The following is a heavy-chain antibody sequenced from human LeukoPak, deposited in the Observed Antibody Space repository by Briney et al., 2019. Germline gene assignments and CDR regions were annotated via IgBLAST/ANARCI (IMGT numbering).Heavy chain of an antibody. CDR2: IYTSGST. CDR3: ARSHIAPYFDY. J-gene: IGHJ4*02. CDR1: GGSISSGSYY. Sequence: PSQTLSLTCTVSGGSISSGSYYWSWIRQPAGKGLEWIGRIYTSGSTDYNPSLKGRVTISVDTSKNQFSLKLSSVTAADTAVYYCARSHIAPYFDYWGQGTLVTVSS. V-gene: IGHV4-61*02. D-gene: IGHD5-12*01.